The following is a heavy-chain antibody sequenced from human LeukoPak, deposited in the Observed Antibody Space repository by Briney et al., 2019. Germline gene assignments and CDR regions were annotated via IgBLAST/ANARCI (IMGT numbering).Heavy chain of an antibody. CDR2: ISGSGGST. V-gene: IGHV3-23*01. D-gene: IGHD3-3*01. Sequence: PGGSLRLSCAASGFTFSSYAMSWVRQAPGKGLEWVSAISGSGGSTYYADSVKGRFTISRDNSKNPLYLQMNSLRAEDTAVYYCAKDLLRFLEWLSADYWGQGTLVTVSS. J-gene: IGHJ4*02. CDR1: GFTFSSYA. CDR3: AKDLLRFLEWLSADY.